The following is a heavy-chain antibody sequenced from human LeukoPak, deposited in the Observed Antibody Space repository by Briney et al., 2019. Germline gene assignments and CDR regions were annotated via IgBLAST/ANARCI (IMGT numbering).Heavy chain of an antibody. V-gene: IGHV1-8*03. CDR3: ARSAPPDY. Sequence: ASVKVSCKASGYTFTSYDINWVRQATGQGLEWMGWMNPNSGNTGYAQKFQGRVTITTDESTSTAYMELSSLRSEDTAVYYCARSAPPDYWGQGTLVTVSS. CDR1: GYTFTSYD. J-gene: IGHJ4*02. CDR2: MNPNSGNT. D-gene: IGHD6-6*01.